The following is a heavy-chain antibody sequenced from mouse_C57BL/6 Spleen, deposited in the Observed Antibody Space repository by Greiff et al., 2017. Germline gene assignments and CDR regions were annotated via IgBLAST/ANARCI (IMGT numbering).Heavy chain of an antibody. CDR3: TRGEDYYGSSGDY. CDR2: IYPGNSDT. D-gene: IGHD1-1*01. Sequence: EVQLQQSGTVLARPGASVKMSCKTSGYTFTSYWMHWVKQRPGPGLEWIGAIYPGNSDTSYNQKFKGKAKLTAVTSASTAYMELSSLTNEDSAVYYCTRGEDYYGSSGDYWGQGTTLTVSS. J-gene: IGHJ2*01. CDR1: GYTFTSYW. V-gene: IGHV1-5*01.